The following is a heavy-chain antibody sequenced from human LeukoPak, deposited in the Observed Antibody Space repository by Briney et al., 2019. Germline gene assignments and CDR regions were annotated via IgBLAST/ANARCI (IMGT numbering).Heavy chain of an antibody. V-gene: IGHV4-59*01. D-gene: IGHD3-10*01. CDR3: AREIYYYGSGSYLDY. Sequence: KPSETLSLTCTGPGGSISSYYLSWIRQPPGKGLGWIWDIYYSGSTNYNPSLKSRVTISVDTSKNQFSLKLSSVTAADTAVYYCAREIYYYGSGSYLDYWGQGTLVTVSS. CDR2: IYYSGST. J-gene: IGHJ4*02. CDR1: GGSISSYY.